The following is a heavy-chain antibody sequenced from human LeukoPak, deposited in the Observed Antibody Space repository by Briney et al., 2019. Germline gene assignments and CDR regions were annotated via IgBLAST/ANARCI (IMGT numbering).Heavy chain of an antibody. Sequence: SGGSLRLSCAASGFTFDDYAMHWVRQAPGKGLEWVSGISWNSGSIGYADSVKGRFTISRDNAKNSLYLQMNSLRAEDTAVYYCARMLDFWSGPDYWGQGTLVTVSS. CDR3: ARMLDFWSGPDY. D-gene: IGHD3-3*01. CDR1: GFTFDDYA. J-gene: IGHJ4*02. V-gene: IGHV3-9*01. CDR2: ISWNSGSI.